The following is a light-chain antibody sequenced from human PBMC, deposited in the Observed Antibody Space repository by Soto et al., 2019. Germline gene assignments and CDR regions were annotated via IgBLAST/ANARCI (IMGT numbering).Light chain of an antibody. CDR1: QSVNNNY. CDR3: QQYGSSPFT. Sequence: EIVLTQSPGTLALSPGERATLSCRASQSVNNNYLTWYQQKRGQAPRLLIHGASSRATCIPDRFSGSGSGTDFTLSISRLEPEDFAVYYCQQYGSSPFTFGPETRVGIK. CDR2: GAS. V-gene: IGKV3-20*01. J-gene: IGKJ3*01.